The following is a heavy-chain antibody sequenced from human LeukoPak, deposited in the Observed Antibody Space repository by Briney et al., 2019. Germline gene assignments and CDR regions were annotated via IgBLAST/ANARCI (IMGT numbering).Heavy chain of an antibody. Sequence: ASVKVSCKASGYTFTGYYMHWVRQAPGQGLEWMGWINPNSGGTNYAQKFQGWVTMTRDTSISTAYMELSRLRSDDTAVYYCARVGPGGRFLEWLLIDYWGQGTLVTVSS. D-gene: IGHD3-3*01. CDR2: INPNSGGT. J-gene: IGHJ4*02. CDR1: GYTFTGYY. CDR3: ARVGPGGRFLEWLLIDY. V-gene: IGHV1-2*04.